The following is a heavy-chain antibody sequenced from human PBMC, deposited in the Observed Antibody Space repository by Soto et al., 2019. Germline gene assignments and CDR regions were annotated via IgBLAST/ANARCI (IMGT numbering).Heavy chain of an antibody. CDR3: ARVNTTLVDHFDC. D-gene: IGHD5-18*01. CDR2: MHRGGTT. CDR1: GFSVSAPS. V-gene: IGHV3-53*01. Sequence: EVQLVESGGNLIQPGGSLRLSCVVSGFSVSAPSIFWVRQATGKGLEWVSLMHRGGTTDNADSVKGRFTTARDKSKNTLYLHMNGLRVEDTAVYYCARVNTTLVDHFDCWGQGTLVTVSS. J-gene: IGHJ4*02.